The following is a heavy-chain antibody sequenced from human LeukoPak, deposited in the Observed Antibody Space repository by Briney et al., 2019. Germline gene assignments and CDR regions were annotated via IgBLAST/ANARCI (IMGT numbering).Heavy chain of an antibody. D-gene: IGHD6-13*01. CDR2: INHSGTT. CDR1: GGSFSGYY. Sequence: SETLSLTCAVYGGSFSGYYWSWIRQPPGKGLEWIAEINHSGTTNYNPSLKSRVTISVDTSKNQFSLKLSSVTAADTAVYYCARVDRGSSWVDYWGQGTLVTVSS. J-gene: IGHJ4*02. CDR3: ARVDRGSSWVDY. V-gene: IGHV4-34*09.